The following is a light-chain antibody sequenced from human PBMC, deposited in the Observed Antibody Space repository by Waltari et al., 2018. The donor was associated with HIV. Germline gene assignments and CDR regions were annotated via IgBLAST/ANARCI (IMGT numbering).Light chain of an antibody. J-gene: IGKJ3*01. CDR3: QQYNNWPPGT. V-gene: IGKV3-15*01. Sequence: EIVMTQSPATLSVSTGERATLSCRASQSVSSNLAWYQQKPGQAPRLLIYGASTRATGIPARFSGSGSGTEFTLTISSLQSEDFAVYYCQQYNNWPPGTFGPGTKVDIK. CDR1: QSVSSN. CDR2: GAS.